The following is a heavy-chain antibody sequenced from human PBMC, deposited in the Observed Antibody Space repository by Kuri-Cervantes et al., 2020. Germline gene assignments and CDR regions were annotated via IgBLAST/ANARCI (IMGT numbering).Heavy chain of an antibody. CDR3: ARGELTTVTFAY. J-gene: IGHJ4*02. D-gene: IGHD4-17*01. Sequence: GSLRLSCTVSGGSISSYYWSWIRQPPGKGLEWIGYIYYSGSTNYNPSLKSRVTISVDTSKNQFSLRLSSVTAADTAVYYCARGELTTVTFAYWGQGTRVTVSS. V-gene: IGHV4-59*01. CDR2: IYYSGST. CDR1: GGSISSYY.